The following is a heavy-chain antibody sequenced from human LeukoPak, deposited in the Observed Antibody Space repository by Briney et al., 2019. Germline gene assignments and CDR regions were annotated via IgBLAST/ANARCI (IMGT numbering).Heavy chain of an antibody. D-gene: IGHD3-3*01. Sequence: ASVKVSCKASGYAFTSITISWVRQAPGQGLEWMGWISLYNDSTNYAQKLQGRVTMTTDTSTSTAYMELSSLRSEDTAVYYCATSLGGSITIFGVAPSRSAFDIWGQGTMVTVSS. J-gene: IGHJ3*02. V-gene: IGHV1-18*01. CDR1: GYAFTSIT. CDR3: ATSLGGSITIFGVAPSRSAFDI. CDR2: ISLYNDST.